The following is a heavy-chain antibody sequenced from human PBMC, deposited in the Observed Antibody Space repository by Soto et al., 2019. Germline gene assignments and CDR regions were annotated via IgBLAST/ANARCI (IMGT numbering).Heavy chain of an antibody. V-gene: IGHV3-30*03. J-gene: IGHJ4*02. CDR3: ARSSFDY. Sequence: GGSLRLSCAASGFTFSVFGMHWVRQAPGKGLEWVAVISNTGSSAHYADSVRGRFTISRDNAKNSLYLQINSLRAEDTAMYYCARSSFDYWGQGTLVTVSS. CDR1: GFTFSVFG. CDR2: ISNTGSSA.